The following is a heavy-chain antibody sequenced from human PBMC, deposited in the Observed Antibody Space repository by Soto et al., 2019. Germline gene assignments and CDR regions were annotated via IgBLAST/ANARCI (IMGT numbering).Heavy chain of an antibody. V-gene: IGHV3-23*01. CDR1: GIDFNNYA. CDR3: ATIYYGSRGFSYFDY. Sequence: GGSLRLSCAVSGIDFNNYAMSWVRQAPGKGLEWVSTISGSGGRTYYAGSVKGRFTISRDNSKNTLYLQMNSLRAEDTAVYYCATIYYGSRGFSYFDYWGQGTLVTVSS. J-gene: IGHJ4*02. D-gene: IGHD3-22*01. CDR2: ISGSGGRT.